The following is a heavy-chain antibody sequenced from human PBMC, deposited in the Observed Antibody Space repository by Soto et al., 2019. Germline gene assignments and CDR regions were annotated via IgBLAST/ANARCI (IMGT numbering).Heavy chain of an antibody. CDR1: GFTVRSDY. CDR3: ARAYGGNPALFDP. D-gene: IGHD4-17*01. CDR2: IYTGGST. V-gene: IGHV3-53*01. Sequence: GGSLRLSCAASGFTVRSDYMSWVRQAPGKGLEWVSVIYTGGSTYYADSVKGRFTFSRDNSKNTLYLQMNSLRAEDTAVYYCARAYGGNPALFDPWGQGTLVTVSS. J-gene: IGHJ5*02.